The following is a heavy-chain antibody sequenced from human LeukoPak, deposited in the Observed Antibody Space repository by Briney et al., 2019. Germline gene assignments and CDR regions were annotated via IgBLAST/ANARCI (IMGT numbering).Heavy chain of an antibody. Sequence: SETLSLTCSVSGGSISSRTYHWAWIRQPPGTGLEWIGNIYYGGSTYYNPSLKSRVTISADTPKNQFSLTLSSVTAADTAVYYCATHSSGSLFGYWGQGTLVTVSP. CDR3: ATHSSGSLFGY. J-gene: IGHJ4*02. CDR2: IYYGGST. V-gene: IGHV4-39*01. CDR1: GGSISSRTYH. D-gene: IGHD3-22*01.